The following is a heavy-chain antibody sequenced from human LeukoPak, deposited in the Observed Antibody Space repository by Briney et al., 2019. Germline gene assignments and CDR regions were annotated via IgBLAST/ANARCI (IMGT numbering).Heavy chain of an antibody. CDR1: GFTFSSYG. D-gene: IGHD6-13*01. Sequence: GGSLRLSCAASGFTFSSYGMHWVRQAPGKGLEWVAVIWYDGSNKYYADSVEGRFTISRDNSKNTLYLQMNSLRAEDTAVYYCAKCLGSGWYASSDWGQGTLVTVSS. V-gene: IGHV3-33*06. CDR3: AKCLGSGWYASSD. CDR2: IWYDGSNK. J-gene: IGHJ4*02.